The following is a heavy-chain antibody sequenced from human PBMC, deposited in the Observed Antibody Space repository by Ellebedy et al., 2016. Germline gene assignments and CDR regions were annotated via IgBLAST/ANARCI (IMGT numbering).Heavy chain of an antibody. CDR1: GGSMNNYY. J-gene: IGHJ6*02. CDR3: ARRGLGMDV. CDR2: VHFSGNT. Sequence: SETLSLTCTVSGGSMNNYYWSWIRQPPGKGLEWIGYVHFSGNTNYNSALKSRVTISVDTSKNQFSLTLSSVTAADTAVYFCARRGLGMDVWGLGTTVTVSS. V-gene: IGHV4-59*08.